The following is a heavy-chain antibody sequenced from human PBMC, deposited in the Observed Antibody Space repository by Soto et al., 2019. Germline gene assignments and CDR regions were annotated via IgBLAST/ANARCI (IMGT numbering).Heavy chain of an antibody. V-gene: IGHV1-18*04. CDR2: INAYNGNT. Sequence: ASVKVSCKASGYTFTSYGVSWVRQAPGQGLEWMGWINAYNGNTHYAQKFQGRVTMTTDTSTSTAYMELRSLASDDTAVYHCAILQIVGATYTFDYWGQGTQVTVSS. CDR3: AILQIVGATYTFDY. CDR1: GYTFTSYG. D-gene: IGHD2-21*01. J-gene: IGHJ4*02.